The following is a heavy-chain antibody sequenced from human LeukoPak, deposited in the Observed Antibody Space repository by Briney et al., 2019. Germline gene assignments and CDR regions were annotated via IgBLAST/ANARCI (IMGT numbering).Heavy chain of an antibody. CDR3: ARDQEYSYGHFDY. J-gene: IGHJ4*02. D-gene: IGHD5-18*01. Sequence: SETLSLTRTVSGGSISSSSYYWGWIRQPPGKGLEWIGSIYYSGSTYYNPSLKSRDTISVDTSKNQFSLKLSSVTAADTAVYYCARDQEYSYGHFDYWGQGTLVTVSS. CDR2: IYYSGST. V-gene: IGHV4-39*07. CDR1: GGSISSSSYY.